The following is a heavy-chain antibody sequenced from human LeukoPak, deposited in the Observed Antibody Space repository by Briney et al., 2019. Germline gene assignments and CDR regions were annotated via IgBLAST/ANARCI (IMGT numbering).Heavy chain of an antibody. J-gene: IGHJ4*02. CDR3: ARDRGITMVRGLLY. CDR1: GFTFSDYY. Sequence: GGSLRLSCAASGFTFSDYYMSWVRQAPGKGLEWVAVIWYDGSNKYYADSVKGRFTISRDNSKNTLYLQMNSLRAEDTAVYYCARDRGITMVRGLLYWGQGTLVTVSS. D-gene: IGHD3-10*01. V-gene: IGHV3-33*08. CDR2: IWYDGSNK.